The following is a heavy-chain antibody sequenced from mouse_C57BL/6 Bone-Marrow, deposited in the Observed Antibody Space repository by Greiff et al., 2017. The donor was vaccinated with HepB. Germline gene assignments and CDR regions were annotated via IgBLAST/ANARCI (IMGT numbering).Heavy chain of an antibody. D-gene: IGHD1-1*01. Sequence: QVQLQQPGAELVKPGASVKVSCKASGYTFTSYWVHWVKQRPGQGLEWIGRIHPSDSDTNYNQKFKGKATLTVDKSSSTAYMQLSSLTSEDSAVYYCAMDYYGSRRLAYWGQGTLVTVSA. CDR2: IHPSDSDT. J-gene: IGHJ3*01. V-gene: IGHV1-74*01. CDR3: AMDYYGSRRLAY. CDR1: GYTFTSYW.